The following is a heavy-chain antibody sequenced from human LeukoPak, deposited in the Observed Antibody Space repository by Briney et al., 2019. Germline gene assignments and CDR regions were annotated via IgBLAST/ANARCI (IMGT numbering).Heavy chain of an antibody. Sequence: GGSLRLSCVGSGFSFNNYAMSWVRQAPGKGLEWVSGISGSEDRTHYADSVKGRFTISRDHSKNSVFLQMNSLRVDDTAVYYCSKTYRADPWGQGTLVSVSS. J-gene: IGHJ5*02. V-gene: IGHV3-23*01. CDR3: SKTYRADP. CDR1: GFSFNNYA. D-gene: IGHD3-16*02. CDR2: ISGSEDRT.